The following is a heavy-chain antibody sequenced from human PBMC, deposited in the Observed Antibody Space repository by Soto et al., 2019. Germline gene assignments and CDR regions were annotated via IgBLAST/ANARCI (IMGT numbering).Heavy chain of an antibody. CDR3: AKGGAIVAAGTRVYLYNAMDV. V-gene: IGHV1-3*01. D-gene: IGHD1-26*01. CDR1: GYTFTSYA. J-gene: IGHJ6*02. Sequence: GASVKVSCKASGYTFTSYAMHWVRQAPGQRLEWMGWINAGNGNTKYSQKFQGRVTITRDTSASTAYMELSSLTSDDTAIYYCAKGGAIVAAGTRVYLYNAMDVWGQGTTVTVSS. CDR2: INAGNGNT.